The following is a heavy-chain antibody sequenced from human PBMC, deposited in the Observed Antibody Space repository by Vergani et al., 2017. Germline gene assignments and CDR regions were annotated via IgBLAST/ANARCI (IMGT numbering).Heavy chain of an antibody. D-gene: IGHD2-2*01. CDR3: ARPGYCSSTSCYGDAFDI. CDR1: GGSISSSSYY. CDR2: IYYSGCT. Sequence: QVQLQESGPGLVKPSETLSLTCAVSGGSISSSSYYWGWIRQPPGKGLEWIGSIYYSGCTYYNPSLKSRVTISVDTSKNQFSLKLSSVTAADTAVYYCARPGYCSSTSCYGDAFDIWGQGTMVTVSS. V-gene: IGHV4-39*01. J-gene: IGHJ3*02.